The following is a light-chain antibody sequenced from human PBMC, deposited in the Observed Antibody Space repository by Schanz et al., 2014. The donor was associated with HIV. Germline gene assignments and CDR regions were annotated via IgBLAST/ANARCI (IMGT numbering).Light chain of an antibody. Sequence: QSVLTQPPSASGTPGQRGTISCSGSSSNIGSNTVNWYQQLPGTAPRLLIYSNNQRASGVPDRFSSSKSGPSGSLAISGLQSEDEADYYCAAWDDSLNVYVFGTGTKLTVL. V-gene: IGLV1-44*01. CDR1: SSNIGSNT. CDR2: SNN. J-gene: IGLJ1*01. CDR3: AAWDDSLNVYV.